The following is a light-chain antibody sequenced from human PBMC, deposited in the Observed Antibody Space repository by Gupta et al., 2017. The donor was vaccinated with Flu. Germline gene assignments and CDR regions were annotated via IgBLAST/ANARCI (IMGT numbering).Light chain of an antibody. CDR3: RQRIQTPLT. J-gene: IGKJ5*01. V-gene: IGKV2-28*01. CDR2: LAS. Sequence: VMTYSPPSLVVSPGEAASISCQSLGPLLHPRGYNFMDWYGQRPGRPPQPLVFLASNRAYGVRERFSGSGSGANFTLTVTGVEAEDAGLYYCRQRIQTPLTFGQGTRLDIK. CDR1: GPLLHPRGYNF.